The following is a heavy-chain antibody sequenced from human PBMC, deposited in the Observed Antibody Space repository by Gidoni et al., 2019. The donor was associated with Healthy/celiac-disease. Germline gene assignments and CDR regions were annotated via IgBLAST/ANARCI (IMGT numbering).Heavy chain of an antibody. Sequence: QVQLVQTGDEVKKPGSSVQVSGKASGGTFSSSAISWVRQAPGPGREWMGRIIPILGIANYAQKFQGRVTITADKSTSTAYMELSSLRSEDTAVYYCARSRIRDSSGYPNFDYCGQGTLVTVSS. J-gene: IGHJ4*02. CDR3: ARSRIRDSSGYPNFDY. CDR1: GGTFSSSA. V-gene: IGHV1-69*09. CDR2: IIPILGIA. D-gene: IGHD3-22*01.